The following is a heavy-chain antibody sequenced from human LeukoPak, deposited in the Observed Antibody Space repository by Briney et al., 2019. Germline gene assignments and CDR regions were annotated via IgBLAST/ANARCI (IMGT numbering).Heavy chain of an antibody. Sequence: ASVKVSCKASGYTFTGYYIHWVRQAPGQGLEWMGMINPSGGSTTYEQTFQGRVTMTRDMSTSTVYMALSSLRSEDTAVYYCARERVGSRFTTFDYWGQGTLVAVSS. CDR3: ARERVGSRFTTFDY. J-gene: IGHJ4*02. V-gene: IGHV1-46*01. CDR2: INPSGGST. CDR1: GYTFTGYY. D-gene: IGHD3-16*01.